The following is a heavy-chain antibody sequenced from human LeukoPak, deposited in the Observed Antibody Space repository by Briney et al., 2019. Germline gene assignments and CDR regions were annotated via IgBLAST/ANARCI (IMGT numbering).Heavy chain of an antibody. J-gene: IGHJ4*02. CDR1: GGSISYYY. CDR3: ARSQYSYDFFDY. CDR2: IYYSGST. Sequence: KASETLSLTCTVSGGSISYYYWTWIRQPPGKGLEWIGSIYYSGSTNYNPSLKSRVTISVDTSENQFSLKLSSVTAADTAMYYCARSQYSYDFFDYWGQGTLVTVSS. V-gene: IGHV4-59*08. D-gene: IGHD5-18*01.